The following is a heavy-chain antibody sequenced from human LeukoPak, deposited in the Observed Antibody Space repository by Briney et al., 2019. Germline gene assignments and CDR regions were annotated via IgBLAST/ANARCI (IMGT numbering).Heavy chain of an antibody. V-gene: IGHV3-23*01. CDR3: AKGRIVPAALLDY. Sequence: PGGSLRLSCAASGFTFSSYAMNWVRQAPGKGLEWVSAISSSDDSTYYADSVKGRFTISRDTSKNTLYLQMNSLRAEDTAIYYCAKGRIVPAALLDYWGQGTLVTVSS. J-gene: IGHJ4*02. CDR2: ISSSDDST. D-gene: IGHD2-2*01. CDR1: GFTFSSYA.